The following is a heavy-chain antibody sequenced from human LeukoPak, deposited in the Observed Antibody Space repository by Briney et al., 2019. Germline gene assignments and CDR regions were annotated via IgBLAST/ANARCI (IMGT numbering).Heavy chain of an antibody. D-gene: IGHD3-10*01. V-gene: IGHV4-4*07. Sequence: SETLSLTCTVSGGSISSYYWSWIRHPAGKGREWIGRIYTSGSTNYNSSIKSRVTMSVDTSKNQFSLKLSSVTAADTAVYYCARARSPTVFDYWGQGTLVTVSS. CDR1: GGSISSYY. J-gene: IGHJ4*02. CDR3: ARARSPTVFDY. CDR2: IYTSGST.